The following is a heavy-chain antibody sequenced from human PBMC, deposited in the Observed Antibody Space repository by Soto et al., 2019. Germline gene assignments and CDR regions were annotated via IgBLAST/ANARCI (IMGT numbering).Heavy chain of an antibody. Sequence: RQAPGEGLEWMGISTHSGGSTSYAQKVQGRVTMTRDTSTSTVYMELSSLRSEDTAVYYCASFCYGIYYFDYWGPGTGVTVS. D-gene: IGHD2-8*01. CDR2: STHSGGST. V-gene: IGHV1-46*03. CDR3: ASFCYGIYYFDY. J-gene: IGHJ4*02.